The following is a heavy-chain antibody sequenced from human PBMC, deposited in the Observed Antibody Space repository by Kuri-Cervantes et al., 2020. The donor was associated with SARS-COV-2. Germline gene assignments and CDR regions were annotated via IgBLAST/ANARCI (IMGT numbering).Heavy chain of an antibody. Sequence: SGLTLVKPTQTFTLTCTFPGVSLSTCGVGVGWICRPQGKALEWLALIYWYDDKRYGTTLKSRLTITKDTYKNQVVLTMTNMDPADTATYYCAHRRGYDYEAFDIWGQGTMVTVSS. V-gene: IGHV2-5*05. CDR2: IYWYDDK. CDR1: GVSLSTCGVG. CDR3: AHRRGYDYEAFDI. J-gene: IGHJ3*02. D-gene: IGHD5-12*01.